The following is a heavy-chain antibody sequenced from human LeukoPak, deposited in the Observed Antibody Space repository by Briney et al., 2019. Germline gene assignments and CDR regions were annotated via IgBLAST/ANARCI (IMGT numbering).Heavy chain of an antibody. V-gene: IGHV4-61*09. J-gene: IGHJ1*01. D-gene: IGHD1-26*01. CDR3: TKGWEI. CDR2: LYTSGSM. Sequence: SETLSLTCTVSGGSISGGSYDWYWLRQPAGKGLESVGHLYTSGSMSYNPSLTSRITISVDTTKNQFSLKLTTGTAAGAADYFCTKGWEIWGQGNLVTVSS. CDR1: GGSISGGSYD.